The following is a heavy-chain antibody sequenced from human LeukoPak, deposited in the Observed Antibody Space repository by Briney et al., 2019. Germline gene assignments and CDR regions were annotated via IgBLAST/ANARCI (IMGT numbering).Heavy chain of an antibody. V-gene: IGHV3-43*01. CDR1: GFTFDDYT. J-gene: IGHJ4*02. D-gene: IGHD6-25*01. Sequence: PGGSLRLSCAASGFTFDDYTMHSVRQAPGQGLEWVSLISWDGGRTYYADSVKGRFTISRDNSKNSLYLQMNSLRTEDTALYYCAKVGSSGMGYFDYWGQGTLVTVSS. CDR3: AKVGSSGMGYFDY. CDR2: ISWDGGRT.